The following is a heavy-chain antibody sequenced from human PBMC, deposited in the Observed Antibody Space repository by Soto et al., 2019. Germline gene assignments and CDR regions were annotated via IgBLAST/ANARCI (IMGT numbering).Heavy chain of an antibody. CDR3: ARDLRGYSRAFDY. CDR2: IYSSGST. J-gene: IGHJ4*02. Sequence: PSETLSLTCTVSGDSVSSDSYYWTWIRQPPGKGLEWIGYIYSSGSTKYNPSLKSRVTISLDTSNNQFSLELTSVTAADTAIYYCARDLRGYSRAFDYWSQGALVTVSS. V-gene: IGHV4-61*01. D-gene: IGHD5-18*01. CDR1: GDSVSSDSYY.